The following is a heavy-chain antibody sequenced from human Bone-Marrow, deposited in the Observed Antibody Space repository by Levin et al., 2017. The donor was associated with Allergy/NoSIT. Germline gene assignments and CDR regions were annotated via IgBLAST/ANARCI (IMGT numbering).Heavy chain of an antibody. CDR3: ARSSSTSYYYYGMDV. Sequence: ASVKVSCKASGGTFSSHAISWVRQAPGQGLEWMGGIIPIFATPNYAQKFQGRVTITADESTSTAYMELSSLRSEDTAVYYCARSSSTSYYYYGMDVWGQGTTVTVSS. CDR2: IIPIFATP. J-gene: IGHJ6*02. V-gene: IGHV1-69*13. CDR1: GGTFSSHA. D-gene: IGHD2-2*01.